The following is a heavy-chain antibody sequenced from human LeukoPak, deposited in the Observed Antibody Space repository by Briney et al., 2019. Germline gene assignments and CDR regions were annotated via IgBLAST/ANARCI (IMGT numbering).Heavy chain of an antibody. Sequence: GGSLRLSCAASGFFLSAHSMNWVRQAPGKGLEWVSYISGSGSSIDYADSVGGRFTISRDSAKNSLYLQMNNLRAEDTAVYYCAKGTGASAWLADYWGQGTLVTVSS. CDR3: AKGTGASAWLADY. CDR1: GFFLSAHS. CDR2: ISGSGSSI. J-gene: IGHJ4*02. D-gene: IGHD6-19*01. V-gene: IGHV3-48*01.